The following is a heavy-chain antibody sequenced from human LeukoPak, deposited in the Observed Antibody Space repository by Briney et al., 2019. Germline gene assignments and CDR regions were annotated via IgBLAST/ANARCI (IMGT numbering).Heavy chain of an antibody. Sequence: GGSLRLSCAASGFTFSSYGMHWVRQAPGKGLEWVAFIRYDGSNKYYADSVKGRFTISRDNSKNTLYLQMNSLRAEDTAVYYCARDLGDGYASDYWGQGTLVTVSS. J-gene: IGHJ4*02. CDR3: ARDLGDGYASDY. D-gene: IGHD5-24*01. CDR2: IRYDGSNK. CDR1: GFTFSSYG. V-gene: IGHV3-30*02.